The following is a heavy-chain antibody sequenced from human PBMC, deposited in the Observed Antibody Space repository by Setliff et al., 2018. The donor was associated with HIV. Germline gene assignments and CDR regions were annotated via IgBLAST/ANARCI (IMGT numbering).Heavy chain of an antibody. J-gene: IGHJ4*02. CDR2: IQSKTYGGTT. V-gene: IGHV3-15*07. D-gene: IGHD3-10*01. Sequence: LRLSCAASAFTFSNAWMNWVRQAPGKGLEWVGRIQSKTYGGTTEYAASVKGRFTISRDDSKNSLYLQMNSLKTEDTAVYYCARVNYYGSGSYYRGSGDFDYWGQGTLVTVSS. CDR3: ARVNYYGSGSYYRGSGDFDY. CDR1: AFTFSNAW.